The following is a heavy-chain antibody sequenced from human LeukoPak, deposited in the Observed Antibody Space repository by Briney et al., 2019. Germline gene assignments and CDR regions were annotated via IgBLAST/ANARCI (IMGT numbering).Heavy chain of an antibody. V-gene: IGHV3-23*01. CDR1: GFTFSSYS. D-gene: IGHD5-18*01. CDR3: AKDPHSYGLYYFDY. J-gene: IGHJ4*02. Sequence: GGSLRLSCAASGFTFSSYSMNWVRQAPGKGLEWVSAISGSGGSTYYADSVKGRFTISRDNSKNTLYLQMNSLRAEDTAVYYCAKDPHSYGLYYFDYWGQGTLVTVSS. CDR2: ISGSGGST.